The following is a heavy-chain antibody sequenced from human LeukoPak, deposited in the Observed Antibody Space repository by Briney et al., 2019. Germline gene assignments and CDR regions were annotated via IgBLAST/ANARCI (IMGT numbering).Heavy chain of an antibody. CDR3: ARDSLFDY. CDR1: GYTFIGHY. Sequence: ASVKVSCKASGYTFIGHYMHWVRQAPGPGLEWMGWISAYNGNTNYSQKLQGRVTMTTDTSTSTAYMELRSLRSDDTAVYYCARDSLFDYWGQGTLVTVSS. CDR2: ISAYNGNT. V-gene: IGHV1-18*04. J-gene: IGHJ4*02.